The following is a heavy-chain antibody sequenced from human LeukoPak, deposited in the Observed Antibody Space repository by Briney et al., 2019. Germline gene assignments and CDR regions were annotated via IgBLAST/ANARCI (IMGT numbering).Heavy chain of an antibody. V-gene: IGHV4-59*01. D-gene: IGHD4-17*01. J-gene: IGHJ4*02. Sequence: RSSETLSLTCTVSGGSISSYYWSWIRQPPGKGLEWIGYIYYSGSTNYNPSLKSRVTISVDTSKNQFSLQLSSVTAADTAVYYCARVRDDYGDYDRGYFDYWGQGTLVTVSS. CDR3: ARVRDDYGDYDRGYFDY. CDR2: IYYSGST. CDR1: GGSISSYY.